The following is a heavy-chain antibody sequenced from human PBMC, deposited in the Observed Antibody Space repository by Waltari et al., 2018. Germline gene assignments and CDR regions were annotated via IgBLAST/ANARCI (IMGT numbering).Heavy chain of an antibody. CDR3: ARDPPGVAAAGPGRG. D-gene: IGHD6-25*01. Sequence: EVQLVESGGGLVQPGGSLRLSCAASGITVGNNYMSWVRQAPGKGLELISLIYRSGSTYYADSVKGRFTISRDNSKNTLYLQMNSLRSEDTAVYFCARDPPGVAAAGPGRGWGQGTLVTVSS. CDR1: GITVGNNY. J-gene: IGHJ4*02. V-gene: IGHV3-66*02. CDR2: IYRSGST.